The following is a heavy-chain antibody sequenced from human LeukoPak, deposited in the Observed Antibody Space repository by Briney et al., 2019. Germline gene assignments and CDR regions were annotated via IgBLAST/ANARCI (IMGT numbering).Heavy chain of an antibody. D-gene: IGHD6-6*01. CDR2: ISGSGGST. CDR3: AKDLGRSSSSGFDY. V-gene: IGHV3-23*01. CDR1: GFTFSSYA. J-gene: IGHJ4*02. Sequence: PGGSLRLSCAASGFTFSSYAMSWDRQAPGKGLEWVSAISGSGGSTYYADSVKGRFTISRDNSKNTLYLQMNSLRAEDTAVYYCAKDLGRSSSSGFDYWGQGTLVTVSS.